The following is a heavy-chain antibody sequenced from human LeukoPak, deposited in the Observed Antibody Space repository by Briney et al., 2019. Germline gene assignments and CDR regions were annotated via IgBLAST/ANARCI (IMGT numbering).Heavy chain of an antibody. J-gene: IGHJ6*03. Sequence: SETLSLTCSVSGYSISSSYYWAWIRQPPGKGLEWIGSIFHTGNTYYNPSLKSRVTISLVMARNQFSLKLTPVTAADTAVYYCARYYDYVWGSPRSPSDYYYTDVWGKGATVTVSS. D-gene: IGHD3-16*01. V-gene: IGHV4-38-2*01. CDR2: IFHTGNT. CDR1: GYSISSSYY. CDR3: ARYYDYVWGSPRSPSDYYYTDV.